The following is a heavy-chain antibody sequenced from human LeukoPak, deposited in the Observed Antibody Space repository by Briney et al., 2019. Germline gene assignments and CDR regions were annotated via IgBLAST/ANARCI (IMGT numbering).Heavy chain of an antibody. Sequence: SETLSLTCTVSGGSISSGFYYWSWIRQAPGKGLEWIGYIYHSGNTFYNPSLKSRVTISVDRSKNQFSLKLSSVTAADTAVYYCARDLAYRSSLRGTFDIWGQGTKVTVSS. V-gene: IGHV4-30-2*01. J-gene: IGHJ3*02. D-gene: IGHD6-19*01. CDR2: IYHSGNT. CDR3: ARDLAYRSSLRGTFDI. CDR1: GGSISSGFYY.